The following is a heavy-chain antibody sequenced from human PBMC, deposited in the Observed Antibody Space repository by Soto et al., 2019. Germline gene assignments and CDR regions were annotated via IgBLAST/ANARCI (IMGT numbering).Heavy chain of an antibody. V-gene: IGHV3-33*01. CDR1: GFTFDTYG. D-gene: IGHD2-15*01. CDR2: IWYDGSNS. CDR3: ARFGYCSGGSCQGFDY. J-gene: IGHJ4*02. Sequence: GGSLRLSCVASGFTFDTYGMHWVRQAPGKGLEWVAVIWYDGSNSYYADSVKGRFTISRDNSKNTLYLQMNSLRAEDTAVYYCARFGYCSGGSCQGFDYRGQRTLVTVSA.